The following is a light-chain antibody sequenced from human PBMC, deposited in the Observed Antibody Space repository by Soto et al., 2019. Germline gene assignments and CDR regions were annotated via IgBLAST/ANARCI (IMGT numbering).Light chain of an antibody. Sequence: EIVLTQSPGTLSLSPGERATNSCRASQSVSSSYLAWYQQKPCQAPRLLIYGASSRATGIPDRFSGSGSGTDFTLTISRLEPEDFAVYYCQQYGSSRGLTFGGGTKV. CDR1: QSVSSSY. CDR2: GAS. CDR3: QQYGSSRGLT. V-gene: IGKV3-20*01. J-gene: IGKJ4*01.